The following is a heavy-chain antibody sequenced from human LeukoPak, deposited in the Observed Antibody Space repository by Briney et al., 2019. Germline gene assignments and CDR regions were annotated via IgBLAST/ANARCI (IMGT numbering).Heavy chain of an antibody. J-gene: IGHJ4*02. Sequence: SVKVSCKASGGTFSSYAISWVRQAPGQGLEWMGRIIPIFGTANYAQKFQGRVTITTDESTSTASMELSSLSSEDTAVYYCATSPYITMIVVGPFDYWGQGTLVTVSS. V-gene: IGHV1-69*05. CDR3: ATSPYITMIVVGPFDY. CDR2: IIPIFGTA. CDR1: GGTFSSYA. D-gene: IGHD3-22*01.